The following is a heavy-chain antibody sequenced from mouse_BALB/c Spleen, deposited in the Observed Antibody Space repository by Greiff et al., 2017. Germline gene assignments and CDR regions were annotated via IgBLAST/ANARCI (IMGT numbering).Heavy chain of an antibody. J-gene: IGHJ3*01. CDR2: ISYSGST. CDR3: AIIDYDYDGAAY. Sequence: VQLQQSGPGLVKPSQSLSLTCTVTGYSITSDYAWNWIRQFPGNQLEWMGYISYSGSTSYNPTLKSRISITGDTSKNQFFLQLNSVTTEDTATYYCAIIDYDYDGAAYWGQGTLVTVSA. V-gene: IGHV3-2*02. CDR1: GYSITSDYA. D-gene: IGHD2-4*01.